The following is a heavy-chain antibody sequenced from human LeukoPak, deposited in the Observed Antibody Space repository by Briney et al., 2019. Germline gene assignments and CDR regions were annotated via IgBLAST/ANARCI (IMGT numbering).Heavy chain of an antibody. V-gene: IGHV3-13*01. D-gene: IGHD3-16*01. CDR2: IGTTGDT. CDR1: GFTFSSYD. CDR3: VRVAWGHHSGMDV. J-gene: IGHJ6*02. Sequence: GGSLSLYCAASGFTFSSYDMHWVRQATGKGLEGVSAIGTTGDTYYPGSVNGRFTISRENVKSSLYLQMNSLRAGDTAVYYCVRVAWGHHSGMDVWGQGTTVTVSS.